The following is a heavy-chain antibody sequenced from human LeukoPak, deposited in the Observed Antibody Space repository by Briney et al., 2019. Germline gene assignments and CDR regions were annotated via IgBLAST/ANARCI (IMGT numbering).Heavy chain of an antibody. CDR3: ARGMDSYYRTNFDY. J-gene: IGHJ4*02. CDR1: GGSVSRGYYY. CDR2: ISSNGST. V-gene: IGHV4-61*01. Sequence: SETLSLTCSVSGGSVSRGYYYWSWIRQPPGKGLEWIGFISSNGSTNYNPSLKSRVTISVDTTQNHFSLDLSSVTAADTAVYYCARGMDSYYRTNFDYWGQGTLVTVSS. D-gene: IGHD3-10*01.